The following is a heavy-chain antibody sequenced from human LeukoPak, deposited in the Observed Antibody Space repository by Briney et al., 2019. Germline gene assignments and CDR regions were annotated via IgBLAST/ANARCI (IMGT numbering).Heavy chain of an antibody. V-gene: IGHV4-59*01. J-gene: IGHJ5*02. Sequence: SETLSLTCTVSGVSISSYYWSWIRQPPGKGLELIGYIYYSGSTNYNPSLKSRVTISVDTSKNQLSLKLSSVTAADTAVHYCARFSVAAAGTGWFDPWGQGTLVTVSA. CDR3: ARFSVAAAGTGWFDP. CDR2: IYYSGST. D-gene: IGHD6-13*01. CDR1: GVSISSYY.